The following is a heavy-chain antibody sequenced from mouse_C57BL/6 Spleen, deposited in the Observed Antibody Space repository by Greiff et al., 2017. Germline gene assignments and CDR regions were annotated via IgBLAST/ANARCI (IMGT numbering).Heavy chain of an antibody. CDR2: IYPGNSDT. D-gene: IGHD2-5*01. V-gene: IGHV1-5*01. J-gene: IGHJ4*01. CDR1: GYTFTSYW. CDR3: TRGSNYGYDAMDY. Sequence: DVKLQESGTVLARPGASVKMSCKTSGYTFTSYWMHWVKQRPGQGLEWIGAIYPGNSDTSYNQKFKGKAKLTAVTSASTAYMELSSLTNEDSAVYYCTRGSNYGYDAMDYWGQGTSVTVSS.